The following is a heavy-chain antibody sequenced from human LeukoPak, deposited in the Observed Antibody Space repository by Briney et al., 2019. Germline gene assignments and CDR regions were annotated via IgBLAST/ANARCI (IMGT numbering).Heavy chain of an antibody. Sequence: PSQTLSLTCTVSGGSISSGSYYWSWIRQPAGKGLEWIGRIYTSGSTNYNPSLKSRVTISVDTSKNQVPLKLSSVTAADTAVYYCAREDTAMVHWFDPWGQGTLVTVSS. D-gene: IGHD5-18*01. CDR3: AREDTAMVHWFDP. CDR2: IYTSGST. J-gene: IGHJ5*02. CDR1: GGSISSGSYY. V-gene: IGHV4-61*02.